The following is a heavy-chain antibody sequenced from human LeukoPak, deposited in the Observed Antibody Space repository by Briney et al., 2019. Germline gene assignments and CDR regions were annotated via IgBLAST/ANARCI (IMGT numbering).Heavy chain of an antibody. J-gene: IGHJ4*02. CDR3: ARAQGSGTYYPFDY. CDR1: GFTFSRCS. CDR2: IGTSSTI. D-gene: IGHD3-10*01. V-gene: IGHV3-48*04. Sequence: GGSLRLSCAASGFTFSRCSMNWVRQAPGKGLEWVSYIGTSSTIYYLDSVKGRFTISRDNAKNSLYLLMNSLRAEDTAVYYCARAQGSGTYYPFDYWGQGTLVTVSS.